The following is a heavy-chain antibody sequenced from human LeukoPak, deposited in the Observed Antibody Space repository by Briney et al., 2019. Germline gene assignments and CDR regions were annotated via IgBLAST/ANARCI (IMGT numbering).Heavy chain of an antibody. D-gene: IGHD6-19*01. Sequence: GGSLRLSCAASGFTFSNYWMNWVRQAPGKGLEWVANIKQDGSEKYYVDSARGRFTISGDNAKNSLYLQMNSLRAEDTAVYYCAGGTRDSGLKWGPGTSVTVSS. CDR1: GFTFSNYW. J-gene: IGHJ4*02. CDR2: IKQDGSEK. V-gene: IGHV3-7*01. CDR3: AGGTRDSGLK.